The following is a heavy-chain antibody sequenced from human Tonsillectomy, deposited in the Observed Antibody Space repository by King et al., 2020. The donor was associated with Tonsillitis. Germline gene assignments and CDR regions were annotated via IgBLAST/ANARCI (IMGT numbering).Heavy chain of an antibody. CDR1: GFSFSDYY. D-gene: IGHD3-16*01. CDR3: ARDMGALLYFDY. V-gene: IGHV3-11*05. J-gene: IGHJ4*02. Sequence: VQLVESGGGLVKPGGSLRLSCAASGFSFSDYYMSWIRQAPGKGLEGGSYISTSSRYTNYADSVKGRFTISRDDAKNSLSLQMNSLSAEDTAVYYCARDMGALLYFDYWGQGTLVTVSS. CDR2: ISTSSRYT.